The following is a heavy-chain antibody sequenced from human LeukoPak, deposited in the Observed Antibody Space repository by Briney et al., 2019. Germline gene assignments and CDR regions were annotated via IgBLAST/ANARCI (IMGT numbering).Heavy chain of an antibody. CDR3: ARDGDGTQLQDWYMDV. CDR2: INPNSGGT. D-gene: IGHD5-18*01. J-gene: IGHJ6*03. V-gene: IGHV1-2*06. CDR1: GYTFTGYY. Sequence: ASVKVSCKASGYTFTGYYMHWVRQAPGQGLEWMGRINPNSGGTNYAQKFQGRVTMTGDTSISTAYMELSRLRSDDTAVYYCARDGDGTQLQDWYMDVWGKGTTVTVSS.